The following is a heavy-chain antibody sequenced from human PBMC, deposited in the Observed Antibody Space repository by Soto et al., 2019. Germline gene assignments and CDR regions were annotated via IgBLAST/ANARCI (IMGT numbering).Heavy chain of an antibody. V-gene: IGHV4-31*03. CDR3: ERAPLISIFFAYGMDV. Sequence: QVQLQESGPGLVKPSQTLSLTCTVSGGSISSGGYYWTWIRQHPGKGLEWIGYIYYSEKTYYNPSLKSRVTISVDTYKNQFSLKLSSVTAADTAVYYCERAPLISIFFAYGMDVWGQGTTVTVSS. J-gene: IGHJ6*02. D-gene: IGHD3-3*02. CDR1: GGSISSGGYY. CDR2: IYYSEKT.